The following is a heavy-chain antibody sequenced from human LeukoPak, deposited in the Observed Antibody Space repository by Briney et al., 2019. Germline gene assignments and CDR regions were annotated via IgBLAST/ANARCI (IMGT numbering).Heavy chain of an antibody. V-gene: IGHV3-33*01. CDR3: ARDHGYTYFDY. Sequence: GSLRLSCAASGFTFSSYCMPWVRQAPGKGLEGVAVIWYDGSNKYYADSVKGRFTISRDNSKNTLYLQMNSLRAEDTAVYYCARDHGYTYFDYWGQGTLVTVSS. J-gene: IGHJ4*02. CDR1: GFTFSSYC. D-gene: IGHD5-12*01. CDR2: IWYDGSNK.